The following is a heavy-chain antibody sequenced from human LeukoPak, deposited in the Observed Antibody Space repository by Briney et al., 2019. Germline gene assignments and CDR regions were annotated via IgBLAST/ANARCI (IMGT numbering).Heavy chain of an antibody. V-gene: IGHV1-18*01. Sequence: ASVKVSCKASGYTFTSYGISWVRQAPGQGLEWMGWISAYNGNTNCAQKLQGRVTMTTDTSTSTAYMELRSLRSDDTAVYYCARDPQQADFDWLLFSVAFDIWGQGTMVTVSS. D-gene: IGHD3-9*01. CDR1: GYTFTSYG. CDR3: ARDPQQADFDWLLFSVAFDI. J-gene: IGHJ3*02. CDR2: ISAYNGNT.